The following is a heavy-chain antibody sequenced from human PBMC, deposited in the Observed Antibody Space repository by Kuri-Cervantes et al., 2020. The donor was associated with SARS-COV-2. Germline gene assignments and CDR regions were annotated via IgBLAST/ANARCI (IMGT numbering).Heavy chain of an antibody. J-gene: IGHJ4*02. D-gene: IGHD2-15*01. V-gene: IGHV4-59*01. Sequence: ESLKISWTVSGGSISSYYWSWIRQPPGKGLEWIGYIYYSGSTNYNPSLKSRVTISVDTSKNQFSLKLSSVTAADTAVYYCAKTLPQPSAYFDYWGQGTLVTVSS. CDR1: GGSISSYY. CDR3: AKTLPQPSAYFDY. CDR2: IYYSGST.